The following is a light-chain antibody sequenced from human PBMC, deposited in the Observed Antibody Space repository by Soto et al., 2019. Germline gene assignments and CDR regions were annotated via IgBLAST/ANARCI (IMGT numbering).Light chain of an antibody. V-gene: IGLV2-14*01. J-gene: IGLJ1*01. CDR1: TSDVGGYNY. CDR2: EVS. CDR3: SSYTTASTYV. Sequence: QSVLIQPPSVSGSPGQSVTISCTGTTSDVGGYNYVSWYQQYPGKARKLIIYEVSIRPSGISDRFSGSKSRNTASLTISRLQTEDEADFYCSSYTTASTYVFGSGSKVTVL.